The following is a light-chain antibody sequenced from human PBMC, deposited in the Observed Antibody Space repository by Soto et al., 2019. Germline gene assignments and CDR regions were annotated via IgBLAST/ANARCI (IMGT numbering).Light chain of an antibody. J-gene: IGKJ1*01. V-gene: IGKV1-5*03. CDR2: KAS. CDR3: QQYGSSPQT. Sequence: DIQMTQSPSTLSGSVGDRVTITCRASQTISSWLAWYQQKPGKAPKLLIYKASTLTSGVPSRFSGSGSGTEFTLTISSLQPDDFAVYYCQQYGSSPQTFGQGTKVEIK. CDR1: QTISSW.